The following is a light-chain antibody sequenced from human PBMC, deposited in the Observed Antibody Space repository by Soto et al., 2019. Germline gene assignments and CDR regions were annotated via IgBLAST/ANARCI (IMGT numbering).Light chain of an antibody. J-gene: IGKJ4*01. CDR2: VAS. V-gene: IGKV3-20*01. CDR3: QQYGSSPLT. CDR1: QSVSSSY. Sequence: EIVLTQSPGTLSLSPGERATLSCRASQSVSSSYLAWYQQTPGQAPRLLIYVASSRATGIPNMFSGSGSGTDFTITISRLDPEDFAVYYCQQYGSSPLTFGGGTKVEIK.